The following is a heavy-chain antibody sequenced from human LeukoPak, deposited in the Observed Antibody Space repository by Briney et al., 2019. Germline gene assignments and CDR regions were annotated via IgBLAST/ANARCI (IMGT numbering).Heavy chain of an antibody. CDR3: ARDRATVTTEYFDY. J-gene: IGHJ4*02. Sequence: GGSLRLSCAASGFTFSSYEMDWVRQAPGKGLEWVSYISSSGSTIYYADSVKGRFTISRDNAKNSLYLQMNSLRAEDTAVCYCARDRATVTTEYFDYWGQGTLVTVSS. CDR2: ISSSGSTI. CDR1: GFTFSSYE. D-gene: IGHD4-17*01. V-gene: IGHV3-48*03.